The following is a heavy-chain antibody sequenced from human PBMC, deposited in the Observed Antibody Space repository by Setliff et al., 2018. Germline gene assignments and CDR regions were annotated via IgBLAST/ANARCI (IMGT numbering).Heavy chain of an antibody. V-gene: IGHV4-59*03. D-gene: IGHD3-10*01. CDR2: VYYTGDT. CDR3: AGSQGSGGYYSNSPYYFHY. J-gene: IGHJ4*02. CDR1: GGSISSYY. Sequence: SETLSLTCTVLGGSISSYYWSWIRLPPGKELEWMAYVYYTGDTYYNPSLKSRISISIDTSKNQFSLNLISVTAADTAVYYCAGSQGSGGYYSNSPYYFHYWGQGTLVTVSS.